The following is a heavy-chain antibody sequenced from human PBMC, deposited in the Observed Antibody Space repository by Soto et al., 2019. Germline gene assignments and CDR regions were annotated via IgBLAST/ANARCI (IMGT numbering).Heavy chain of an antibody. CDR1: GYTFTSYY. CDR2: INPSGGST. J-gene: IGHJ5*02. V-gene: IGHV1-46*01. CDR3: ERERVYDFWSGHYGWFDH. D-gene: IGHD3-3*01. Sequence: QVQLVQSGAEVKKPGASVKVSCKASGYTFTSYYMHWVRQAPGQGLEWMGIINPSGGSTSYAQKFQGRGTMTRDTATRNVYMELGSLRSEDTAVYYCERERVYDFWSGHYGWFDHWGQGTLVTVSS.